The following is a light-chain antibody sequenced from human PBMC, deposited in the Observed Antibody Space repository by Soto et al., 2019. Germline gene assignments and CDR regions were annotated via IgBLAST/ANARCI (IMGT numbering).Light chain of an antibody. J-gene: IGLJ2*01. CDR2: DVT. V-gene: IGLV2-8*01. CDR1: SSDVCGYNF. CDR3: TSYAGSNIPVL. Sequence: QSALTQPPSASGSPGQSVTISCTGTSSDVCGYNFVSWYQQHPGKAPKLMIYDVTERPSGVPDRFSGSKSGNTASLTVSGLPGEDEADYYCTSYAGSNIPVLFGGGTKLTVL.